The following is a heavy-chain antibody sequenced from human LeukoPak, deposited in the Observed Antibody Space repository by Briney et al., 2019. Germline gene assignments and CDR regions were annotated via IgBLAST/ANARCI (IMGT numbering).Heavy chain of an antibody. V-gene: IGHV3-30*02. Sequence: GGSLRLSCAASGFTFSSYWMSWVRQAPGKGLEWVAFIRYDGSNKYCADSVKGRFTISRDNSKNTLYLQMNSLRAEDTAVYYCAKGGNYNTYYYYMDVWGKGTTVTVSS. D-gene: IGHD5-24*01. CDR3: AKGGNYNTYYYYMDV. CDR1: GFTFSSYW. CDR2: IRYDGSNK. J-gene: IGHJ6*03.